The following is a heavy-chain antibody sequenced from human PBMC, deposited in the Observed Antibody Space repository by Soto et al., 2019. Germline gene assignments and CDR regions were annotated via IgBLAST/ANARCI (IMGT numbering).Heavy chain of an antibody. CDR2: ISYDGSNK. CDR3: AKDHRGSTSGFDP. Sequence: GGSLRLSCAASGFTFSSYGMHWVRQAPGKGLEWVAVISYDGSNKYYADSVKGRFTISRDNSKNTLYLQMNSLRAEDTAVYYCAKDHRGSTSGFDPWGQGTLVTVSS. J-gene: IGHJ5*02. CDR1: GFTFSSYG. D-gene: IGHD2-2*01. V-gene: IGHV3-30*18.